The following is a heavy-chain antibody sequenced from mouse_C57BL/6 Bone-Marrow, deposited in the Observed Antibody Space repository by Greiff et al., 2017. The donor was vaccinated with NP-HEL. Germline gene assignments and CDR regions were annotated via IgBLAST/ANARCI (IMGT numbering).Heavy chain of an antibody. J-gene: IGHJ4*01. CDR2: IDPSDSYT. CDR3: ARPHFTGNAMDY. CDR1: GYTFTSYW. V-gene: IGHV1-50*01. Sequence: VQLQQPGAELVKPGASVKLSCKASGYTFTSYWMQWVKQRPGQGLEWIGEIDPSDSYTNYNQKFKGKATLTVDTSSSTAYMQLSSLTSEDSAVYYCARPHFTGNAMDYWGQGTSVTVSS. D-gene: IGHD1-1*01.